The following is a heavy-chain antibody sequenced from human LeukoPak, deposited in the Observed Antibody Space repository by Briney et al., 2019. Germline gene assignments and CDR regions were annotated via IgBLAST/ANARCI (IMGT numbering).Heavy chain of an antibody. CDR1: GGSINSGGYY. D-gene: IGHD2-15*01. V-gene: IGHV4-61*02. Sequence: SQTLSLTCTVSGGSINSGGYYWSWIRQPAGKGLEWIGRTYSTGNTNYKPSLESRVTISVDTSENQFSLKLTSVTAADTAIYYCTRGCSGGSCYSGYGMDVWGQGTTVTVSS. CDR2: TYSTGNT. J-gene: IGHJ6*02. CDR3: TRGCSGGSCYSGYGMDV.